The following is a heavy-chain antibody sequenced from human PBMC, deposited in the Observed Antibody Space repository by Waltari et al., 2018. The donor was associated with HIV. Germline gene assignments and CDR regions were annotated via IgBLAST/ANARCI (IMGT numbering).Heavy chain of an antibody. CDR2: MGTAGDT. J-gene: IGHJ2*01. Sequence: EVQLVESGGGLVQPGGSLSLSCAASGFNFSSYDMHWVRQAAGIFLAWVAGMGTAGDTDYSGSVKGRFTISRENAKNSLYLQMNSLRAEDTAIYYCARAPVFSSGYTYYYLDRWGRGTLVTVSS. D-gene: IGHD3-22*01. CDR1: GFNFSSYD. CDR3: ARAPVFSSGYTYYYLDR. V-gene: IGHV3-13*01.